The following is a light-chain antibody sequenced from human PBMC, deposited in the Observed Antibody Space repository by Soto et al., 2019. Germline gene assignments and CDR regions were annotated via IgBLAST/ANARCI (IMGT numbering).Light chain of an antibody. CDR2: EAS. CDR1: QSIRRW. J-gene: IGKJ1*01. Sequence: IRVTQSTSALSTSVVDGITVSGRASQSIRRWLAWYQQKPGKGPNLMIFEASSLESGVPSRFSGSGSGTEFTLTISSLQPDDFATYYCQQYNNSPWTFGEGTKVDIK. CDR3: QQYNNSPWT. V-gene: IGKV1-5*01.